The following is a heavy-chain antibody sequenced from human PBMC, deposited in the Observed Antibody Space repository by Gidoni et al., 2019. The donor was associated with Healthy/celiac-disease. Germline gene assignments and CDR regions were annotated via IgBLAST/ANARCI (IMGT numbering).Heavy chain of an antibody. J-gene: IGHJ4*02. V-gene: IGHV3-9*01. CDR1: GFTFDDYA. CDR3: AKERYSSGWYYFDY. CDR2: ISWNSGSI. Sequence: EVQMVESGVELVQPGRSRSLCCSASGFTFDDYAMHLVRQARGKGLEWVTGISWNSGSIRYADSVKGRFTISRDNAKNSLYLQMNSLRAEDTALYYCAKERYSSGWYYFDYWGQGTLVTVSS. D-gene: IGHD6-19*01.